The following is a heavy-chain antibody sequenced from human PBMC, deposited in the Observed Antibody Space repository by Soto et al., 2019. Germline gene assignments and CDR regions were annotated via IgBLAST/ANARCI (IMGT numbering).Heavy chain of an antibody. V-gene: IGHV4-31*03. CDR1: GGSMSSGDYY. D-gene: IGHD6-13*01. Sequence: QVQLQESGPGLVKPSQTLSLTCTVSGGSMSSGDYYWNWIRQHPEKGLEWIGYINYRGSTFYNPSLMSRLTISVDTSKNQFSLKLTSVTAADTAMYYCARDAPGAAPYWGQGTLVTVSS. J-gene: IGHJ4*02. CDR2: INYRGST. CDR3: ARDAPGAAPY.